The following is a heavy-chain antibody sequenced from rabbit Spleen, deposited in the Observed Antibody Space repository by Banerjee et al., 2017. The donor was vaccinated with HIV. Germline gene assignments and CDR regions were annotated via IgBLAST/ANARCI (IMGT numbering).Heavy chain of an antibody. CDR2: IAGSSSGFT. Sequence: QEQLVESGGGLFQPGGSLALTCQASEFSFSRDYVMCWVRQAPGKGLEWISCIAGSSSGFTYSATWAKGRFTCSKTSSTTVTLQMTSLPAADTATYFCVREAGYGGYGDGHLWGPGTLVTVS. J-gene: IGHJ4*01. CDR1: EFSFSRDYV. D-gene: IGHD6-1*01. CDR3: VREAGYGGYGDGHL. V-gene: IGHV1S45*01.